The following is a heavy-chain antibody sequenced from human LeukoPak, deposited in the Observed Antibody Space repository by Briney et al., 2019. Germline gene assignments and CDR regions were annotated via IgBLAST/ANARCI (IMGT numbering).Heavy chain of an antibody. J-gene: IGHJ4*02. CDR1: GFTFSCSA. CDR2: IRSKANSYAT. D-gene: IGHD3-16*02. Sequence: PGGSLRLSCAASGFTFSCSAMHWVRQASGKGLEWVGRIRSKANSYATAYAASVKGRFTISRDDSKNTAYLQMNSLKTEDTAVYYCTTNYDYVWGSYRYDLASFAWGQGTLVTVSS. V-gene: IGHV3-73*01. CDR3: TTNYDYVWGSYRYDLASFA.